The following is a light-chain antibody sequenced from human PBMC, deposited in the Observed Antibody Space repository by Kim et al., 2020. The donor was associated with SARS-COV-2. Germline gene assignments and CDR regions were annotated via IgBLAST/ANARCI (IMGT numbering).Light chain of an antibody. Sequence: SLRDRATPSCRASQSVDSSYLAWYQQKPGQAPLLLIYAASTRATGTPEWFSGSGSATDFTLTISRLESEYFAVYYCHQYGSSPSTFGQGTKVDIK. CDR3: HQYGSSPST. J-gene: IGKJ1*01. CDR1: QSVDSSY. V-gene: IGKV3-20*01. CDR2: AAS.